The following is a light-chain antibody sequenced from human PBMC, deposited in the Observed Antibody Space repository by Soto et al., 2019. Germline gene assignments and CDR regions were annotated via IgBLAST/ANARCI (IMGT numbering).Light chain of an antibody. CDR1: QGIRSE. CDR3: QQYNSYSWT. J-gene: IGKJ1*01. CDR2: KAS. Sequence: DIQMTQSPSSLSASVGDRVTITCRASQGIRSELGWYQQKPGKAPKLLIYKASSLESGVPSRFSGSGSGTEFTLTISSLQPDDFATYYCQQYNSYSWTFGQGTKV. V-gene: IGKV1-5*03.